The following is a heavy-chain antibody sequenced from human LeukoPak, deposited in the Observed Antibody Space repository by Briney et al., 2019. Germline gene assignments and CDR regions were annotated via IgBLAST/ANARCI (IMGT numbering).Heavy chain of an antibody. CDR2: ISGSGGST. D-gene: IGHD3-22*01. CDR3: AKNRYYYDSSGYYYSGYYFDY. CDR1: GFTFSSYA. V-gene: IGHV3-23*01. Sequence: GGSLRLSCAASGFTFSSYAMSWVRQAPGKGLEWVSAISGSGGSTYYADSVKGRFTISRDNSKNTLYLQMNSLRAGDTAVYYCAKNRYYYDSSGYYYSGYYFDYWGQGTLVTVSS. J-gene: IGHJ4*02.